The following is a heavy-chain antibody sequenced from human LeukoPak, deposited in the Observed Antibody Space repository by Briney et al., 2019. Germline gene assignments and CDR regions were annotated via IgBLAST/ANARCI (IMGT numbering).Heavy chain of an antibody. D-gene: IGHD4-17*01. V-gene: IGHV3-23*01. J-gene: IGHJ4*02. CDR3: AKVGATVTTKIYGAFDY. Sequence: GGSLRLSCAASGFTFSSYAMSWVRQAPGKGLEWVSAISGSGGSTYYADSVKGRFTISRDNSKNTLYLQMDSLRAEDTAVYYCAKVGATVTTKIYGAFDYWGQGTLVTVSS. CDR2: ISGSGGST. CDR1: GFTFSSYA.